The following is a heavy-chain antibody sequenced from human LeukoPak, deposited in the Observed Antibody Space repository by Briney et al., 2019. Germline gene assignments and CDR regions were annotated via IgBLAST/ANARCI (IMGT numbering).Heavy chain of an antibody. J-gene: IGHJ5*02. D-gene: IGHD5-18*01. CDR3: AKGAGGFSYYNWFDP. V-gene: IGHV4-39*07. CDR1: GYSISSSPYY. CDR2: IYYSGTT. Sequence: SETLSLTCTVSGYSISSSPYYWGWIRQPPGKGLEWIGSIYYSGTTHYNPSLESRVTISVDTSKNQFSLKLASVTAADTAIYYCAKGAGGFSYYNWFDPWGQGTLVTVSS.